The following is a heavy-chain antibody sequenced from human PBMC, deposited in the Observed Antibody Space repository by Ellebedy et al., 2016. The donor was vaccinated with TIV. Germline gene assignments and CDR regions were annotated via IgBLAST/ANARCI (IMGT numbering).Heavy chain of an antibody. V-gene: IGHV3-21*01. CDR3: VRDLMIWIFDY. J-gene: IGHJ4*02. CDR2: ISGSSGYT. Sequence: PGGSLRLSCAASGFTFSSYSMNWVRQAPGKGLEWVSSISGSSGYTYYADSVKGRFTISRDNAKNSLYLQMNSLRAEDTAVYYCVRDLMIWIFDYWGQGTLVTVSS. CDR1: GFTFSSYS. D-gene: IGHD2-2*03.